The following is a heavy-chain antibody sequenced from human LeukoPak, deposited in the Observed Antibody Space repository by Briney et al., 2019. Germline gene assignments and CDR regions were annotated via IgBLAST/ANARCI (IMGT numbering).Heavy chain of an antibody. CDR2: IYPRDGST. V-gene: IGHV1-46*01. J-gene: IGHJ5*02. CDR1: GYTFTSNY. Sequence: APVKVSCKASGYTFTSNYIHWVRQAPGQGLEWMGMIYPRDGSTSYAQKFQGRVTMTEDTSTDTAYMELSSLRSEDTAVYYCATFANWGSPWGQGTLVTVSS. D-gene: IGHD7-27*01. CDR3: ATFANWGSP.